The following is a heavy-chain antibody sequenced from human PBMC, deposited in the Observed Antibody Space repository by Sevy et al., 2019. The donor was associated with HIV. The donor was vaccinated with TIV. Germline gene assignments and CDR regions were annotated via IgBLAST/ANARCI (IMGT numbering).Heavy chain of an antibody. CDR3: ARDFVDYGYFDY. Sequence: GGSLRLSCAASGFTFSSYSMNWVRQAPGKGLEWVSSISSSSSYIYYADSVKGRFTISRDNAKNSLYLQMNSLRAEDTAVYYCARDFVDYGYFDYWGQGTLVTVSS. CDR2: ISSSSSYI. V-gene: IGHV3-21*01. J-gene: IGHJ4*02. CDR1: GFTFSSYS. D-gene: IGHD4-17*01.